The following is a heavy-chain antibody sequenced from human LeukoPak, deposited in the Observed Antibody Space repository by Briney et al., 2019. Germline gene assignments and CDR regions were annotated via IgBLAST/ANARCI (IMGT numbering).Heavy chain of an antibody. CDR1: GYTFSGFY. Sequence: ASVKVSCKASGYTFSGFYIHWVRQAPGQGLEWMGWINPNSGVTNYAQKLQSRVTITRDTSIDTAYMQLSRLRSDDTAVYYCAKDRYGDYEAPFHYYMDAWGRGTTVTVSS. D-gene: IGHD5-12*01. V-gene: IGHV1-2*02. CDR2: INPNSGVT. CDR3: AKDRYGDYEAPFHYYMDA. J-gene: IGHJ6*03.